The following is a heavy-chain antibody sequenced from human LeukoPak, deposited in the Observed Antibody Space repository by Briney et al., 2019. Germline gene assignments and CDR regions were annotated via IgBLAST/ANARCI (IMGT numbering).Heavy chain of an antibody. Sequence: PGGSLRLSCAASGFTFSSYAMSWVRQAPGKGLEWVSGISGGGGTYSADSVKGRFTISRDNSKNTLYLQMNSLRAEDTAVYYCARRSDYFDCWGQGTPVTVSS. V-gene: IGHV3-23*01. CDR3: ARRSDYFDC. D-gene: IGHD3-3*01. CDR2: ISGGGGT. J-gene: IGHJ4*02. CDR1: GFTFSSYA.